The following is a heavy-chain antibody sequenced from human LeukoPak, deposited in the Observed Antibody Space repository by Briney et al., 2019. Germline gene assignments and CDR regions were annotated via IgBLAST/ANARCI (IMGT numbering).Heavy chain of an antibody. CDR2: INPSGGST. Sequence: ASVKVSCKASGYTFTSYYMHWVRQAPGQGLEWMGIINPSGGSTSYAQKLQGRVTMTRDTSTSTVYMELSSLRSEDTAVYYCARDPTLIVVPAAGYFDYWGQGTLVTVSS. CDR3: ARDPTLIVVPAAGYFDY. J-gene: IGHJ4*02. D-gene: IGHD2-2*01. CDR1: GYTFTSYY. V-gene: IGHV1-46*01.